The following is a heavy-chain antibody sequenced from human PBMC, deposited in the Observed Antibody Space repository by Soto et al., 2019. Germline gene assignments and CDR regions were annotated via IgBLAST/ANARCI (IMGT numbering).Heavy chain of an antibody. Sequence: GESLKISCVASGFTFSSYAFTWVRQAPGKGLEWVSSINKGGDSTYYADSVKGRFTITRDTTENTVHLQMDSLRDEDTAVYYCARDDVLCDGGRSYGVPLDVWGKGTTVTVSS. CDR1: GFTFSSYA. CDR3: ARDDVLCDGGRSYGVPLDV. CDR2: INKGGDST. D-gene: IGHD2-15*01. V-gene: IGHV3-23*01. J-gene: IGHJ6*04.